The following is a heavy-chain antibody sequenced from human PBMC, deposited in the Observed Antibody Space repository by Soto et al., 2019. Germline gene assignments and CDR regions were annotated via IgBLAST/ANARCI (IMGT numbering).Heavy chain of an antibody. CDR3: ARGRVDYCSSTSCYNAFDI. CDR2: ISSSSSYI. Sequence: GGSLRLSCAASGFTFSSYSMNWVRQAPGKGLEWVSSISSSSSYIYYADSVKGRFTISRDNAKNSLYLQMNSLRAEDTAVYYCARGRVDYCSSTSCYNAFDIWGQGTMVTVSS. D-gene: IGHD2-2*02. V-gene: IGHV3-21*01. J-gene: IGHJ3*02. CDR1: GFTFSSYS.